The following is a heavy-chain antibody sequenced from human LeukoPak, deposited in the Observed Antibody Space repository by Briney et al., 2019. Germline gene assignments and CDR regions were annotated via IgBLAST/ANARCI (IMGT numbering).Heavy chain of an antibody. CDR2: ISSSSSYI. CDR1: GFTFSSYS. D-gene: IGHD3-3*01. J-gene: IGHJ6*03. Sequence: SGGSLRLSCAASGFTFSSYSMNWVRQAPGKGLEWVSSISSSSSYIYYADSVKGRFTISRDNAKNSLYLQMNSLRAEDTAVYYCARAVQLLEWVRDGYMDVWGKGTTVTVSS. CDR3: ARAVQLLEWVRDGYMDV. V-gene: IGHV3-21*01.